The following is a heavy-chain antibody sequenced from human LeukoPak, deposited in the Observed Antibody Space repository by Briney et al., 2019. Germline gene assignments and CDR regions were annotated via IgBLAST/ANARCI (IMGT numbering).Heavy chain of an antibody. J-gene: IGHJ4*02. Sequence: ASVKVSCKASGYTFTSYDFNWVRQATGQRPEWMGWMSPNSGDTNYAQKLQGRVTMTTDTSTSTAYMELRSLRSDDTAVYYCARAPSGFTYGPGDHWGQGTLVTVSS. CDR2: MSPNSGDT. CDR1: GYTFTSYD. D-gene: IGHD5-18*01. CDR3: ARAPSGFTYGPGDH. V-gene: IGHV1-18*01.